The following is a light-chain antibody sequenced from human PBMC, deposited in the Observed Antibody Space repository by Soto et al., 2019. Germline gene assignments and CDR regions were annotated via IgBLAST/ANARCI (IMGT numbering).Light chain of an antibody. Sequence: EIVLTQSPGTLSLSPGEIATLSFSASQSVSRNYLVWYQQKPGQAPRLLIYGASGRATGIPDRFSGSGSGTDFTLTISRLEPEDFAVYYCQQYGSSPTTFGHGTKVDI. CDR1: QSVSRNY. CDR3: QQYGSSPTT. V-gene: IGKV3-20*01. J-gene: IGKJ1*01. CDR2: GAS.